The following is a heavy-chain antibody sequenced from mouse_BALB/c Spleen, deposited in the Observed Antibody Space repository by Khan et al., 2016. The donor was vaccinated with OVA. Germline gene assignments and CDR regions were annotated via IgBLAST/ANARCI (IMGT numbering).Heavy chain of an antibody. D-gene: IGHD2-14*01. J-gene: IGHJ3*01. CDR3: AREGAYYRSDGWFSY. CDR1: GYTFTTYT. Sequence: QVQLQQSGAELARPGASVKMSCKASGYTFTTYTMHWVKQRPGQGLEWIGYINPSNGYTNYNQKFKDKSTLTADKSSSTAYMQLSSLTSDYSAVYDCAREGAYYRSDGWFSYWGQGTRVTVSA. CDR2: INPSNGYT. V-gene: IGHV1-4*01.